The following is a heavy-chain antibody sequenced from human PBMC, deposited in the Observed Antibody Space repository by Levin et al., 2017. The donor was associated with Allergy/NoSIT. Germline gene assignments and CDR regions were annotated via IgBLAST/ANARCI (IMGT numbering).Heavy chain of an antibody. CDR2: LNPKSGGT. J-gene: IGHJ4*02. Sequence: PWASVKVSCKTSGYIFTGHYMHWVRQAPGQGLEWMGWLNPKSGGTNFAPKFQGRVTMTRDTSISTIYMELSRLRSDDTAVYYCARDRLYNWNYFFFDSWGQGTFVIVSS. V-gene: IGHV1-2*02. CDR3: ARDRLYNWNYFFFDS. CDR1: GYIFTGHY. D-gene: IGHD1-7*01.